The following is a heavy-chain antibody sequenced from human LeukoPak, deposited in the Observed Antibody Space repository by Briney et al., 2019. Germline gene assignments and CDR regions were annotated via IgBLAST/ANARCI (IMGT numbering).Heavy chain of an antibody. D-gene: IGHD5-18*01. Sequence: GGSLRLSCAASGFTFSDYYMSWIRQAPGKGLEWVSYISSSSSYTNYADSVEGRFTISRDNAKNSLYLQMNSLRAEDTAVYYCARGYSYGYFDYWGQGTLVTVSS. CDR1: GFTFSDYY. V-gene: IGHV3-11*06. CDR2: ISSSSSYT. CDR3: ARGYSYGYFDY. J-gene: IGHJ4*02.